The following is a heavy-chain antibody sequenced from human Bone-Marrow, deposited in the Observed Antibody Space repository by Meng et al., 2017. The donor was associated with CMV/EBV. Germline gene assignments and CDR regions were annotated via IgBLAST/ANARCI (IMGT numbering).Heavy chain of an antibody. D-gene: IGHD6-6*01. CDR3: ARGISEQLVRHFDY. V-gene: IGHV4-39*07. CDR2: IYYSGST. CDR1: GGSISSSSYY. J-gene: IGHJ4*02. Sequence: SETLSLTCTVSGGSISSSSYYWGWIRQPPGKGLEWIGSIYYSGSTYYNPSLKSRVTISVDTSKNQFSLKLSSVTAADTAVYYCARGISEQLVRHFDYWGQGTLVTFAS.